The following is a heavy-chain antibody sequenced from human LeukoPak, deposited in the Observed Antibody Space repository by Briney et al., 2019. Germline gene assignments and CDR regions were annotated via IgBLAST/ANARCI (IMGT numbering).Heavy chain of an antibody. D-gene: IGHD3-22*01. CDR3: ARHDRSGYYSYYFDY. Sequence: SQTLSLTCTVSGDSISSGDYYWSWIRQPAGKGLEWIGRISSSGSTNYNPSLKSRITISVDTSKNQFSLRLTSVTAADTAMYYCARHDRSGYYSYYFDYWGQGTLVTVSS. CDR2: ISSSGST. CDR1: GDSISSGDYY. V-gene: IGHV4-61*02. J-gene: IGHJ4*02.